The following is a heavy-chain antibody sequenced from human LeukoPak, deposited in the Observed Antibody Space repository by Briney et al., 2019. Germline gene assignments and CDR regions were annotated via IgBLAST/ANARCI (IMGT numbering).Heavy chain of an antibody. D-gene: IGHD2-2*02. CDR2: INHSGST. Sequence: SETLSLTCAAYGGSFSGYYWSWIRQPPGKGLEWIGEINHSGSTNYNPSLKSRVTISVDTSKNQLSLKLSSVTAADTAVYYCARLRKRRVVVVPAAILNAFDIWGQGTMVTVSS. CDR1: GGSFSGYY. CDR3: ARLRKRRVVVVPAAILNAFDI. V-gene: IGHV4-34*01. J-gene: IGHJ3*02.